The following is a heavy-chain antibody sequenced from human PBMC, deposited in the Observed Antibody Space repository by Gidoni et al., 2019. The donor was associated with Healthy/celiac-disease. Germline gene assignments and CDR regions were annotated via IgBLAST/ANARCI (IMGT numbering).Heavy chain of an antibody. CDR1: GYTFTSYY. Sequence: QVQLVQSGAEVKKPGASVKVSCKASGYTFTSYYMHWVRQAPGQGLEWMGIINTSGGSTSYAKKFEGRVTMTRDTSTSTVYMELSSLRSEDTAVYYCARPGITMVRGVTFYGMDVWGQGTTVTVSS. CDR3: ARPGITMVRGVTFYGMDV. D-gene: IGHD3-10*01. J-gene: IGHJ6*02. V-gene: IGHV1-46*01. CDR2: INTSGGST.